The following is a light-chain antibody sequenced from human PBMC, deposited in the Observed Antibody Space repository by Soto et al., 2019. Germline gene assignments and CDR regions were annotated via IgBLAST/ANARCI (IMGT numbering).Light chain of an antibody. Sequence: SALTQPRSVSGSPGQSVTISCTGTSSDVGGYNYVSWYQQQPGKAPRLMIYDVTKRPSGVPDRFSGSKSGNTASLTISGLQAEDEADYYCCSYAGSYTIVFGGGTNLTVL. J-gene: IGLJ2*01. V-gene: IGLV2-11*01. CDR2: DVT. CDR1: SSDVGGYNY. CDR3: CSYAGSYTIV.